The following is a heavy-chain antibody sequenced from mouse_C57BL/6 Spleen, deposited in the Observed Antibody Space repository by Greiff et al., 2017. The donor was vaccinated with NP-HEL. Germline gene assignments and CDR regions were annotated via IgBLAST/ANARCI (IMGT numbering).Heavy chain of an antibody. CDR1: GYTFTDYE. V-gene: IGHV1-15*01. J-gene: IGHJ2*01. D-gene: IGHD1-1*01. Sequence: QVQLKESGAELVRPGASVTLSCKASGYTFTDYEMHWVKQTPVHGLEWIGAIDPETGGTAYNQKFKGKAILTADKSSSTAYMELRSLTSEDSAVYYCTRWGTTVVARYFDYWGQGTTLTVSS. CDR2: IDPETGGT. CDR3: TRWGTTVVARYFDY.